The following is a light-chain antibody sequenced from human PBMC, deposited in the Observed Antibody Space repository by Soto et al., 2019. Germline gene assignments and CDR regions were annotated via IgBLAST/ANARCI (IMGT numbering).Light chain of an antibody. V-gene: IGKV3-20*01. CDR1: QSVSSSY. CDR2: GAS. Sequence: EIVLTQSPGTLSLSPGERATLSCRASQSVSSSYLAWYQQKPGQAPRLLIYGASSRATGIPDRFSGSGSGTEFTLTINSLQPDDFATYYCQQYHIYSGTFGQGTKVDIK. CDR3: QQYHIYSGT. J-gene: IGKJ1*01.